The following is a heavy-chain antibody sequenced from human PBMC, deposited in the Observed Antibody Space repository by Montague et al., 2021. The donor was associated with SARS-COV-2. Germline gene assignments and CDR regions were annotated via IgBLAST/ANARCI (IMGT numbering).Heavy chain of an antibody. CDR3: ATVRSSGWESDYYYYGMDV. CDR1: GGSISSSSYY. V-gene: IGHV4-39*01. J-gene: IGHJ6*02. CDR2: IYYSGST. Sequence: SETLSLTCTVSGGSISSSSYYWGWIRQPPGKGLEWIGSIYYSGSTYYNPSLKSRVTISVDTSKNQFSLKLSSVTAADTAVYCCATVRSSGWESDYYYYGMDVWGQGTTVTVSS. D-gene: IGHD6-19*01.